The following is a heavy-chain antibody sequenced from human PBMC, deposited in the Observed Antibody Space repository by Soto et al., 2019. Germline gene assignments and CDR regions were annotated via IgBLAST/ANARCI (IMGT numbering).Heavy chain of an antibody. CDR1: GGSFSGYC. CDR2: INHSGST. Sequence: QVQLQQWGAGLLKPSETLSLTCAVYGGSFSGYCWSWIRQPPGKGLEWIGEINHSGSTNYNPSLKSRVTISVDTSKNQCSLELSSVTAADTAVYYCARESHGKLSVTAFYGMDVWGQGTTVTVSS. D-gene: IGHD2-21*02. J-gene: IGHJ6*02. CDR3: ARESHGKLSVTAFYGMDV. V-gene: IGHV4-34*01.